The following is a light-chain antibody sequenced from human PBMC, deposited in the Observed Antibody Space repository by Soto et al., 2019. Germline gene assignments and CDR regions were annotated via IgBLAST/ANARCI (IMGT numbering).Light chain of an antibody. J-gene: IGKJ5*01. V-gene: IGKV3-11*01. CDR2: DAS. Sequence: EIVLKQSPSTLSLSPGERATLSCRASQIVSTYLSWYQQKPGQGPRLLIYDASTRATGIPARFSGSGSGTDFTLTISSLEPEDFAVYFCQQRSNWPSITFDQGTRLEIK. CDR1: QIVSTY. CDR3: QQRSNWPSIT.